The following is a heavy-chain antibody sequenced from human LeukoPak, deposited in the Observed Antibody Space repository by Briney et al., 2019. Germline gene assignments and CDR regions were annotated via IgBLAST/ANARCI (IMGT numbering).Heavy chain of an antibody. CDR2: IKGDGSDK. J-gene: IGHJ4*02. CDR3: ARRARYYDSSGYTP. CDR1: GFTFSHYW. D-gene: IGHD3-22*01. Sequence: GGSLRLSCAASGFTFSHYWMTWVRQAPGKGLEWVANIKGDGSDKYYVDSVKGRFTISRDNAKNSLYLQMNSLRAEDTAVYYCARRARYYDSSGYTPWGQGTLVTVSS. V-gene: IGHV3-7*01.